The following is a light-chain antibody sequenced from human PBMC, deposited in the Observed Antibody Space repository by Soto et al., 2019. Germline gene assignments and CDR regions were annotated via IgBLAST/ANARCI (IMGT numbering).Light chain of an antibody. Sequence: QSALTQPPSASGSPGQSVTISCTGTSSDVGGYNYVSWYRQHPGKAPKLIIYEVTKRPSGVPDRFSGSKSANTASLTVSGLQTEDEADYYCSSYGGSNNDVIFGGGTKVTVL. CDR1: SSDVGGYNY. CDR2: EVT. V-gene: IGLV2-8*01. CDR3: SSYGGSNNDVI. J-gene: IGLJ2*01.